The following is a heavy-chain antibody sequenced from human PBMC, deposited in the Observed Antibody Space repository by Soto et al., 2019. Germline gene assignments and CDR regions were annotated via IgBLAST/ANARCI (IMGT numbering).Heavy chain of an antibody. J-gene: IGHJ6*02. CDR2: IMPVFGTV. CDR1: GGTFGNYA. Sequence: QVQLVQSGAEVKKPGSSVKVSCKASGGTFGNYAVSWVRQAPGQGLEWMGKIMPVFGTVNYAQKFQGRVTITVDKFPNTAYGGGRSRRSGDRAVYYCARVPFPGIYGEDAGGQGPTVSFSS. CDR3: ARVPFPGIYGEDA. V-gene: IGHV1-69*06. D-gene: IGHD3-10*01.